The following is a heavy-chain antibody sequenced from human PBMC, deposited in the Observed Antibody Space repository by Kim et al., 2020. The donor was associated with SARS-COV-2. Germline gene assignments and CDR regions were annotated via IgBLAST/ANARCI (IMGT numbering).Heavy chain of an antibody. CDR2: ISGSGGST. Sequence: GGSLRLSCAASGFTFSSYAMSWVRQAPGKGLEWVSAISGSGGSTYYADSVKGRFTISRDNSKNTLYLQMNSLRAEDTAVYYCAKDHPIYYDSSGSPRFDFWGQGTLVTVSS. V-gene: IGHV3-23*01. CDR3: AKDHPIYYDSSGSPRFDF. J-gene: IGHJ4*02. D-gene: IGHD3-22*01. CDR1: GFTFSSYA.